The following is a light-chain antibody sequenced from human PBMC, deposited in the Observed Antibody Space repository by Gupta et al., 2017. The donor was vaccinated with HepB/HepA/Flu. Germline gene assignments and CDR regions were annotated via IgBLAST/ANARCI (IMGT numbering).Light chain of an antibody. CDR1: QIVSDSK. J-gene: IGKJ1*01. CDR3: QQDDSSTWT. CDR2: AGS. Sequence: EIVLTQSPGTLSLSPGERATLSCRTSQIVSDSKLAWYQQKPGQAPRLLIYAGSSRATGIPDRVSGSGSGTDFTLTISRLEPEDFAVYYCQQDDSSTWTFGQGTKVEIK. V-gene: IGKV3-20*01.